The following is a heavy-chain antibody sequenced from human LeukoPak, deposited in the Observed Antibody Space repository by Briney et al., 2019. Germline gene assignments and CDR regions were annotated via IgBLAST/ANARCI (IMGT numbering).Heavy chain of an antibody. V-gene: IGHV3-9*01. Sequence: GGSLRLSCAASGFTFSSYDMHWVRQAPGKGLEWVSGISWNSGSIGYADSVKSRFTISRDNAKNSLYLQMNSLRAEDTALYYCAKDRGYGDHELSYWGQGTLVTVSS. J-gene: IGHJ4*02. CDR1: GFTFSSYD. CDR3: AKDRGYGDHELSY. D-gene: IGHD4-17*01. CDR2: ISWNSGSI.